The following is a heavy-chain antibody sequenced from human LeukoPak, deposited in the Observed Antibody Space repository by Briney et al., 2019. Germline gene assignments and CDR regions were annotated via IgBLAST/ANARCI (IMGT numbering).Heavy chain of an antibody. CDR3: ARSNGARGYFDN. J-gene: IGHJ4*02. CDR2: VYYRRTP. Sequence: PSETLSLTCTVSGGSISSSSYCWGWIRQPRGKGLEWIGNVYYRRTPYDNPSLKSRVTISIDTSKNQFSLKVSSVTAACTAVYYCARSNGARGYFDNWGQGTLVTVSA. CDR1: GGSISSSSYC. V-gene: IGHV4-39*07. D-gene: IGHD3-10*01.